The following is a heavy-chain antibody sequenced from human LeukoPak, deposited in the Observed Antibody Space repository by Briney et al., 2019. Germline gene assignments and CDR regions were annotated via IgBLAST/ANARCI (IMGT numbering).Heavy chain of an antibody. J-gene: IGHJ4*02. D-gene: IGHD3-16*01. CDR2: ISGSGGST. Sequence: PGGSLRLSCAASGFTFSSYAMSWVRQAPGKGLEWVSAISGSGGSTYYADSVKGRFTISRDNSKTTLYLQMNSLRADDTAVYYCAKDPEGYGGPPGYFDHWGQGTLVTVSS. CDR1: GFTFSSYA. CDR3: AKDPEGYGGPPGYFDH. V-gene: IGHV3-23*01.